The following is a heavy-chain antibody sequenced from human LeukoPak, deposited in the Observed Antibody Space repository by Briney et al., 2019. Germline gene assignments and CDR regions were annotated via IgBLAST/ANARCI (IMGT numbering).Heavy chain of an antibody. V-gene: IGHV3-66*01. Sequence: GGSLRLSCAASGFTVSSNYMSWVRQAPGKGLEWVSVICSGGSTYYADSVKGRFTISRDNSKNTLYLQMNSLRAEDTAVYYCARDGAYYDILTGYVSVEYFQHWGQGTLVTVSS. CDR2: ICSGGST. J-gene: IGHJ1*01. CDR3: ARDGAYYDILTGYVSVEYFQH. D-gene: IGHD3-9*01. CDR1: GFTVSSNY.